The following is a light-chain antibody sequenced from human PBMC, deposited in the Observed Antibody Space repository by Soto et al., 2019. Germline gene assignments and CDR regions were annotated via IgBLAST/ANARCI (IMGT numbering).Light chain of an antibody. V-gene: IGLV2-14*01. J-gene: IGLJ3*02. CDR3: SSYTTSSTQV. CDR2: EVT. Sequence: QSALTQPASVSGSPGQSITISCTGTSSDIGTYNYVSWYQQHPGKVAKLRIYEVTNRPSGVSNRISGSKSSNTASLAISGVQAEDEADYYCSSYTTSSTQVFGGGTKLTVL. CDR1: SSDIGTYNY.